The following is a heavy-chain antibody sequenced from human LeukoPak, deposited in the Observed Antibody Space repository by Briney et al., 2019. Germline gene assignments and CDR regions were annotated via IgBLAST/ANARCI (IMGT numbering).Heavy chain of an antibody. CDR1: GYTFTSYD. CDR3: ARHVVVPAALTEGFDP. V-gene: IGHV1-8*01. J-gene: IGHJ5*02. CDR2: MKPNSGNT. Sequence: ASVKVSCKASGYTFTSYDINWVRQATGQGLEWMGWMKPNSGNTGYAQKVQGRVTMTRNTSISTAYMELSSLRSEDTAVYYCARHVVVPAALTEGFDPWGQGTLVTVSS. D-gene: IGHD2-2*01.